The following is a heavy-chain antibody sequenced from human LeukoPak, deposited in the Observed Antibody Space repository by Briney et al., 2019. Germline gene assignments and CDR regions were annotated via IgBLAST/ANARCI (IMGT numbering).Heavy chain of an antibody. J-gene: IGHJ4*02. CDR2: MNPNSGNT. CDR1: GYTFTTYG. V-gene: IGHV1-8*01. CDR3: ARGGRLYDSSGYYDDY. D-gene: IGHD3-22*01. Sequence: ASVKVSCKASGYTFTTYGISWVRQAPGQGLEWMGWMNPNSGNTGYAQKFQGRVTMTRNTSISTAYMELSSLRSEDTAVYYCARGGRLYDSSGYYDDYWGQGTLVTVSS.